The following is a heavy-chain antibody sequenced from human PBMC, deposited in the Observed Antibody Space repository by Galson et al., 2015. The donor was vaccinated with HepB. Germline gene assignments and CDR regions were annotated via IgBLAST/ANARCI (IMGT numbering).Heavy chain of an antibody. J-gene: IGHJ4*02. CDR3: GRINYGEDS. D-gene: IGHD4-17*01. CDR1: GFTFSNHW. V-gene: IGHV3-74*01. Sequence: SLRLSCAASGFTFSNHWFHWVRQPPGKGLVWVSRISDDGSHSDYADSVKGRFTISRDNAKNTLYLQMNSLRDEDTAVYYCGRINYGEDSWGQGTLVTVSS. CDR2: ISDDGSHS.